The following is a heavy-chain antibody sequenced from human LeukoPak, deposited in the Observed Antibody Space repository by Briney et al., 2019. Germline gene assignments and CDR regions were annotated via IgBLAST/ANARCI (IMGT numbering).Heavy chain of an antibody. V-gene: IGHV1-69*05. Sequence: GASVKVSCKASGGTFSSYAISWVRQAPGQGLEWMGGIIPIFGTANYAQKFQGRVTITTDESTSTAYMELSGLRSEDTAVYYCARDRGVTTPWYFDLWGRGTLVTVSS. CDR2: IIPIFGTA. J-gene: IGHJ2*01. CDR1: GGTFSSYA. CDR3: ARDRGVTTPWYFDL. D-gene: IGHD4-17*01.